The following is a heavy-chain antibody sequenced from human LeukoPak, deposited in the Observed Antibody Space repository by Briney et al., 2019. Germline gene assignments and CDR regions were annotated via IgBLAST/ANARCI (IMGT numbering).Heavy chain of an antibody. V-gene: IGHV4-34*01. CDR3: ARGRSLPYYYYYGMDV. CDR2: INHSGST. J-gene: IGHJ6*02. Sequence: PSETLSLTCAVYGGSFSGYYWSWIRQPPGKGLEWIGEINHSGSTNYNPSLKSRVTISVDTSKNQFSLKLSSVTAADTAVYYRARGRSLPYYYYYGMDVWGQGTTVTVSS. CDR1: GGSFSGYY.